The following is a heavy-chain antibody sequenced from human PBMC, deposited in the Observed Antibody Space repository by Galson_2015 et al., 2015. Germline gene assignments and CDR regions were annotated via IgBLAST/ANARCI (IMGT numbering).Heavy chain of an antibody. CDR3: ARDQYYYDSSGAFDI. Sequence: SLRLSCAASGFTFSSYAMHWVRQAPGKGLEWVAVISYDGSNKYYADSVKGRFTISRDNSKNTLYLQMNSLRAEDTAVYYCARDQYYYDSSGAFDIWGQGTMVTVSS. V-gene: IGHV3-30-3*01. J-gene: IGHJ3*02. CDR2: ISYDGSNK. CDR1: GFTFSSYA. D-gene: IGHD3-22*01.